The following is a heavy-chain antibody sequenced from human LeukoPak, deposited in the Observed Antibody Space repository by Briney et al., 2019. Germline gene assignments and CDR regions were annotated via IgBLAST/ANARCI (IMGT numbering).Heavy chain of an antibody. CDR2: IIPIFGSA. D-gene: IGHD1-14*01. Sequence: SVKVSCKASGGTSSSYAISWVRQAPGQGLEWMGGIIPIFGSANYAQKFQGRVTITADESTSTAYMELSSLRSEDTAVYYCASGSGGGVFDYWGQGTLVTVSS. J-gene: IGHJ4*02. CDR1: GGTSSSYA. CDR3: ASGSGGGVFDY. V-gene: IGHV1-69*01.